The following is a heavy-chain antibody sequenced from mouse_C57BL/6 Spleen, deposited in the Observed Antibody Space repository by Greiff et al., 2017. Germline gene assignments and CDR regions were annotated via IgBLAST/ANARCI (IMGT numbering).Heavy chain of an antibody. CDR3: ARLDYDGSAY. Sequence: EVQLVESGGGLVQPGGSLKLSCAASGFTFSDYYMYWVRQTPEKRLEWVAYISNGGGSTYYPDTVKGRFTISRENAKNTLYLQMSRLKSEDTAMYYCARLDYDGSAYWGQGTLVTVSA. CDR1: GFTFSDYY. J-gene: IGHJ3*01. CDR2: ISNGGGST. D-gene: IGHD2-4*01. V-gene: IGHV5-12*01.